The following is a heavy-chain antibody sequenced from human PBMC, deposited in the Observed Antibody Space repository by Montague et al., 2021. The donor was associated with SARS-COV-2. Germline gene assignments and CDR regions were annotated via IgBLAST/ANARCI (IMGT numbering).Heavy chain of an antibody. CDR3: AGGFDY. CDR2: IYYSGST. V-gene: IGHV4-59*13. J-gene: IGHJ4*02. Sequence: SETLSLTCTVSGGSISSYYWSWSWQPPGKGLEWIGYIYYSGSTNYNPSLKSRVTISVDTSKNQFSLKLSSVTAADTAGYYCAGGFDYWGQGTLVTVSS. CDR1: GGSISSYY.